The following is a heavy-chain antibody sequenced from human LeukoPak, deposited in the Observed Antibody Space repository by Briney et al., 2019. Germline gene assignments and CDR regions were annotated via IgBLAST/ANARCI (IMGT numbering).Heavy chain of an antibody. V-gene: IGHV3-48*01. CDR2: IRSSSSTI. D-gene: IGHD2-2*01. CDR3: ATGMWGYCSATSCPLDF. CDR1: GFTFSSYS. Sequence: GGSLRLSCAASGFTFSSYSMNWVRQTPGKGLEWISYIRSSSSTIYYADSVKGRFAISRDNAKNSLYLQMDSLRAEDTAVYYCATGMWGYCSATSCPLDFWGQGTLVTVSS. J-gene: IGHJ4*02.